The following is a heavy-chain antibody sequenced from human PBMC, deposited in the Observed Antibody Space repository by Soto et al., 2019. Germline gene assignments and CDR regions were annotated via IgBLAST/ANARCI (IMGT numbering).Heavy chain of an antibody. V-gene: IGHV4-31*03. CDR2: IYYSGST. CDR3: ANYDILTGIDY. CDR1: GGSIISGGYY. Sequence: SSETLSLTCTVSGGSIISGGYYWILIRQHPGKGLEWIGYIYYSGSTYYNPSLKSRVTISVDTSKNQFSLKLSSVTAADTAVYYCANYDILTGIDYWGQGTLVTVSS. D-gene: IGHD3-9*01. J-gene: IGHJ4*02.